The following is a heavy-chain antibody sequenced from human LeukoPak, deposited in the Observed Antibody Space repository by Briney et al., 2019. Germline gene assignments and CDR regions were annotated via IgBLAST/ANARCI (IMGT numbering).Heavy chain of an antibody. CDR3: ARLYYDFWSGYHDDY. Sequence: SQTLSLTCTVSGGSISSGDYYWSWIRQPPGTGLEWIGYIYHSGSTYYNPSLKSRVTISVDTSKNQFSLKLSSVTAADTAVYYCARLYYDFWSGYHDDYWGQGTLVTVSS. CDR1: GGSISSGDYY. J-gene: IGHJ4*02. CDR2: IYHSGST. V-gene: IGHV4-30-4*01. D-gene: IGHD3-3*01.